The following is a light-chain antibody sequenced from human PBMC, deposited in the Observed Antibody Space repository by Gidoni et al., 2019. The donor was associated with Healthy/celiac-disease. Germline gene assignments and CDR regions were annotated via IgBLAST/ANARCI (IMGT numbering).Light chain of an antibody. Sequence: IQLTHSPSSLSASVGDRVTITCRASQGISSYLAWYQQKPGKAPKLLIYAASTLQSGVPSRFSGSGSVTDFTLTISSLQPEDFATYYCQQLNSYPFTFGQGTRLEIK. CDR2: AAS. CDR3: QQLNSYPFT. J-gene: IGKJ5*01. CDR1: QGISSY. V-gene: IGKV1-9*01.